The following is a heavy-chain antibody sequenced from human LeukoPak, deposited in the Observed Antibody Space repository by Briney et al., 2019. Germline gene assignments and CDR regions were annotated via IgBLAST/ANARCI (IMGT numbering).Heavy chain of an antibody. D-gene: IGHD1-26*01. CDR1: GDSISSGDYY. J-gene: IGHJ4*02. CDR2: ISSSGST. V-gene: IGHV4-61*02. Sequence: PSETLSLTCTVSGDSISSGDYYWSWIRQPAGKGLEWIGRISSSGSTNYNPSLKSRVTISVDTSKNQFSLKLSSVTAADTAVYYCARLAFSAPNFDYWGQGTLVTVSS. CDR3: ARLAFSAPNFDY.